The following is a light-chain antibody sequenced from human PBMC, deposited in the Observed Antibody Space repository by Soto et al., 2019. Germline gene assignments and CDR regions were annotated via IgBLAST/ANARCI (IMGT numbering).Light chain of an antibody. Sequence: DTVMTQSPATLSVSPGERATLSCSASQSVSSNLAWYQQKPGQAPRLLISGASTRATGVPARFSGSGSGTEFTLTISSLQSEDFAVYYCQQYNNWPRTFGQGTKLEIK. CDR3: QQYNNWPRT. V-gene: IGKV3-15*01. CDR1: QSVSSN. J-gene: IGKJ2*02. CDR2: GAS.